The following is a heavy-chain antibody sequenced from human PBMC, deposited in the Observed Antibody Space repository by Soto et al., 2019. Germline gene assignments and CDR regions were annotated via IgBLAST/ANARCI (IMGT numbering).Heavy chain of an antibody. D-gene: IGHD3-22*01. CDR1: GFTFSSYG. CDR3: ARGAVGAMIVVDLDAFDI. CDR2: IWYDGSNR. V-gene: IGHV3-33*01. J-gene: IGHJ3*02. Sequence: PGGSLRLSCAASGFTFSSYGMHWVRQAPGKGLEWVAVIWYDGSNRYYADSVKGRFTISRDNSKDTLYLQMNSLRAEDTAVYYCARGAVGAMIVVDLDAFDIWGQGTMVTVSS.